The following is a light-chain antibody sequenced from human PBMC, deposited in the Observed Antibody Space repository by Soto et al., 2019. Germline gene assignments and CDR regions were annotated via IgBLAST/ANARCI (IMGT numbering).Light chain of an antibody. V-gene: IGKV1-5*01. Sequence: DIQMSQSPSTLSASVGDRVTITCRASENIDKWSAWYQQKPGRAPKLLIYDASTLESGVPSRFSGSGSGTEFTLTISSLQPEDFATYYCKQFNILYTFGQGTKLEI. J-gene: IGKJ2*01. CDR1: ENIDKW. CDR3: KQFNILYT. CDR2: DAS.